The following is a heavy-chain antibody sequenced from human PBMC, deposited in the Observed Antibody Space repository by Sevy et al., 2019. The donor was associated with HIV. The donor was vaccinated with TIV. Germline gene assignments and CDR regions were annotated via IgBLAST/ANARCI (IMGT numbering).Heavy chain of an antibody. V-gene: IGHV3-64D*06. J-gene: IGHJ5*02. CDR2: LSSDNAGST. CDR3: VKDRIETILWSKGDGFDP. D-gene: IGHD3-9*01. Sequence: QQRGALKISCSASGFTFSNYAMHWVRQAPGKGLEYVSGLSSDNAGSTYYADSVNGRFTISRDNSKNTLYLQMSGLRTEDTAVYYCVKDRIETILWSKGDGFDPWGQGTLVTVSS. CDR1: GFTFSNYA.